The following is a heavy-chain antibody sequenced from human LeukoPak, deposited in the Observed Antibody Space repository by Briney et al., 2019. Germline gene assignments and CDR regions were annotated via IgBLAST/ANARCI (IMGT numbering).Heavy chain of an antibody. J-gene: IGHJ6*03. V-gene: IGHV1-69*01. D-gene: IGHD3-10*01. CDR3: ARVRSYYGSGSYFGSLYYMDV. CDR2: IIPIFGTA. CDR1: GGTFSSYA. Sequence: SVKVSCKASGGTFSSYAISWVRQAPGQGVEWMGGIIPIFGTANYAQKFQGRVTITADESTSTAYMELSSLRSEDTAVYYCARVRSYYGSGSYFGSLYYMDVWGKGTTVTVSS.